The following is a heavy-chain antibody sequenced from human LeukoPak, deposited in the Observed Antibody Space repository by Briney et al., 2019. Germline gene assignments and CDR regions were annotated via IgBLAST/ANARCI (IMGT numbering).Heavy chain of an antibody. J-gene: IGHJ4*02. V-gene: IGHV3-7*03. CDR2: IKPDGSET. Sequence: GGSLRLSCAASGFTFSGYWMSWVRQAPGEGLEWVANIKPDGSETYYVDSVKGRFTISRDNAKSSLYLQMSSLRAEDTAVYYCAALKSLDYWGQGTLVTVSS. CDR3: AALKSLDY. CDR1: GFTFSGYW.